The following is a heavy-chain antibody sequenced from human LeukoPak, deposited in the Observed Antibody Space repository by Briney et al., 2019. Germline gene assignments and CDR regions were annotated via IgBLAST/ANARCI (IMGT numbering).Heavy chain of an antibody. CDR3: ARDKLAGGFDY. J-gene: IGHJ4*02. CDR1: GYTFTSYG. CDR2: ISAYNGNT. V-gene: IGHV1-18*01. Sequence: ASVKVSCKASGYTFTSYGISWVRQAPGQGLEWLGWISAYNGNTNYAQNLQGRVTMTTDTSTSTAYVELRSLRSDDTAVFYCARDKLAGGFDYWGQGTLVTVSS. D-gene: IGHD3-3*02.